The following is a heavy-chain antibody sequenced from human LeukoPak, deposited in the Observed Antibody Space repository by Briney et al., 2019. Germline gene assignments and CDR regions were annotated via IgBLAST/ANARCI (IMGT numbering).Heavy chain of an antibody. D-gene: IGHD3-16*01. CDR3: AKDRANWATDD. CDR1: GFTFTDHP. CDR2: IGGDGIA. V-gene: IGHV3-69-1*01. Sequence: GGSLRLSCVASGFTFTDHPMNWVRQAPGKGLEWISYIGGDGIAFYADSVKGRFTASKDDARKSMYLQMNSLRVEDTAVYYCAKDRANWATDDWGQGTQVTVSS. J-gene: IGHJ4*02.